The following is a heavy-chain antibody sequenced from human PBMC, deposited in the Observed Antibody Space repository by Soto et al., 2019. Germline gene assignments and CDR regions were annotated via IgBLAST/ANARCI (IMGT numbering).Heavy chain of an antibody. J-gene: IGHJ4*02. V-gene: IGHV3-7*01. CDR2: IKQDGSEK. CDR3: ARVPGSGTTSF. CDR1: GFTFSGYW. Sequence: PVGSLRLSCAASGFTFSGYWMTWVRQAPGKGLQWVANIKQDGSEKNYADSVRGRFTISRDNARNSLYLQMNSLRAEDTAMYYCARVPGSGTTSFWGQGTLVTVSS. D-gene: IGHD1-1*01.